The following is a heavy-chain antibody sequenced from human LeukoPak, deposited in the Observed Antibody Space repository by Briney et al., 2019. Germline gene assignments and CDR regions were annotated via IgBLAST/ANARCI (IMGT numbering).Heavy chain of an antibody. Sequence: GGSLRLSCAASGFTFSSYSMNWVRQAPGKGLEWVSSISSSSSYIYYADSVKGRFTISRDNAKNSLYLQMNSLRAEDTAVYYCASFYDYVWGPRAWFDPSGQGTLVTVSS. CDR2: ISSSSSYI. CDR3: ASFYDYVWGPRAWFDP. D-gene: IGHD3-16*01. J-gene: IGHJ5*02. CDR1: GFTFSSYS. V-gene: IGHV3-21*01.